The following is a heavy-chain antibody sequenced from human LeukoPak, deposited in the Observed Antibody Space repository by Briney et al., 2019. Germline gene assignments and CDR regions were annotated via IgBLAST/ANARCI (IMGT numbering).Heavy chain of an antibody. Sequence: GGSLRLSCAASGFTFSSYWMHWVRQAPGKGLEWVSAISGSGGSTYYADSVKGRFTISRDNSKNTLYLQMNSLRAEDTAVYYCANYYYDSSGLYYFDYWGQGTLVTVSS. CDR3: ANYYYDSSGLYYFDY. CDR2: ISGSGGST. J-gene: IGHJ4*02. D-gene: IGHD3-22*01. V-gene: IGHV3-23*01. CDR1: GFTFSSYW.